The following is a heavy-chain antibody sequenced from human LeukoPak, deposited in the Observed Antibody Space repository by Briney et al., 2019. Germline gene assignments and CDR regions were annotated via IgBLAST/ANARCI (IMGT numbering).Heavy chain of an antibody. Sequence: ASVKVSCKASGYTFTGYYMHWVRQAPGQGLEWMGWINPNSGGTNYAQKFQGRVTMTRDTSISTAYMELSRLRSDDTAVYYCARPYDSSGYYEPNFDYWGQGTLVTVSS. J-gene: IGHJ4*02. CDR1: GYTFTGYY. V-gene: IGHV1-2*02. CDR3: ARPYDSSGYYEPNFDY. CDR2: INPNSGGT. D-gene: IGHD3-22*01.